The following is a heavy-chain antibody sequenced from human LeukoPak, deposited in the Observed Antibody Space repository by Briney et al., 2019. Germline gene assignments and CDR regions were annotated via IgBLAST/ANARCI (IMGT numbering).Heavy chain of an antibody. CDR2: ISSSGTI. J-gene: IGHJ4*02. Sequence: PGGSLRLSCAASGFTFSDYHMSWIRQAPGKGLEWVSYISSSGTIYYADSVKGRFTISRDNAKNSLYLQMNSLRAEDTAVYYCARAHNWNYGTFDYWGQGTLVTVSS. CDR3: ARAHNWNYGTFDY. V-gene: IGHV3-69-1*01. CDR1: GFTFSDYH. D-gene: IGHD1-7*01.